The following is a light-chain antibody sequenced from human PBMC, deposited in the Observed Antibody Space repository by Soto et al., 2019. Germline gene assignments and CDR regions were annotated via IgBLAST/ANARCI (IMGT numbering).Light chain of an antibody. V-gene: IGLV1-51*01. J-gene: IGLJ2*01. CDR1: NSNIGNNF. CDR3: GTWDYSLTAVV. CDR2: DTT. Sequence: QSVLTQPPSVSAAPGQTVTISCSGSNSNIGNNFVSWYQLLPGTAPKLLIYDTTKRPSGIPDRFSGSKSGTSATLGITGLQTGDEADYYCGTWDYSLTAVVFGGGTKLTVL.